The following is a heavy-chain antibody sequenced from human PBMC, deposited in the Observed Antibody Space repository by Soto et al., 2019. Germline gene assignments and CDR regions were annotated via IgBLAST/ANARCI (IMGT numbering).Heavy chain of an antibody. CDR3: ATMNWNFLSNFDY. J-gene: IGHJ4*02. D-gene: IGHD1-7*01. CDR2: IYYSGST. CDR1: GGSISSSSYY. Sequence: SETLSLTCTVSGGSISSSSYYWGWIRQPPGKGLEWIGSIYYSGSTYYNPSLKSRVTISVDTSKNQFSLKLSSVTAADTAVYYCATMNWNFLSNFDYWGQGTLVTVSS. V-gene: IGHV4-39*01.